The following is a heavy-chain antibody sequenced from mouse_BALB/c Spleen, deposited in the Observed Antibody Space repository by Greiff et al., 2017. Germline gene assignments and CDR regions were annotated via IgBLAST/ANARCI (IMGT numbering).Heavy chain of an antibody. Sequence: QVQLKQSGAELVRPGSSVKISCKASGYASSSYWMNWVKQRPGQGLEWIGQIYPGDGDTNYNGKFKGKATLTADKSSSTAYMQLSSLTSEDSAVYFFARRDYNYAIDYWGQGTSVTVSS. V-gene: IGHV1-80*01. CDR2: IYPGDGDT. CDR3: ARRDYNYAIDY. J-gene: IGHJ4*01. D-gene: IGHD2-12*01. CDR1: GYASSSYW.